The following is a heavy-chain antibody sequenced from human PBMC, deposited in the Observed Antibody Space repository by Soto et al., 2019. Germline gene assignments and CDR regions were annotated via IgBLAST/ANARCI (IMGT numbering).Heavy chain of an antibody. V-gene: IGHV1-18*04. CDR3: AREGQWLVLSYYYYYYGMDV. CDR2: LSAYTGNT. CDR1: GYTFTSYG. Sequence: ASVRVSCKASGYTFTSYGISWVRQAPGQGLEWMGWLSAYTGNTNSAQKLQGRVTMTTDTSTSTAYIELRSLRSDDTAVYYCAREGQWLVLSYYYYYYGMDVWGQGTTVTVSS. J-gene: IGHJ6*02. D-gene: IGHD6-19*01.